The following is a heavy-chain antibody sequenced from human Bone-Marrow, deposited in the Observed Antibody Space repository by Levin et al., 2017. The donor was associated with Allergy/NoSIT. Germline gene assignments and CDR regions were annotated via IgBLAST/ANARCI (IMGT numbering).Heavy chain of an antibody. CDR2: PSHTGSA. Sequence: SETLSLTCGVSGGSFSGDYWTWIRQPPGMGLEWIGEPSHTGSAKYNPSLKSRFPIFMDTSKDHLSLNLTSVTAADTGVYYGVKGLGDQGNRWGQGTLVIVSS. CDR3: VKGLGDQGNR. V-gene: IGHV4-34*01. CDR1: GGSFSGDY. J-gene: IGHJ4*02. D-gene: IGHD3-16*01.